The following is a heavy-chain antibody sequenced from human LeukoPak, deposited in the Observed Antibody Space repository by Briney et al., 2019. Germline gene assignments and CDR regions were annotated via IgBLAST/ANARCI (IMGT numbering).Heavy chain of an antibody. CDR1: GFTVSRNY. D-gene: IGHD3-16*01. V-gene: IGHV3-66*02. J-gene: IGHJ3*02. CDR2: IYSGGST. CDR3: AREFPTFGGAFDI. Sequence: GGSLRLSCAASGFTVSRNYMSWVRQAPGKGLEWVSVIYSGGSTYYADSVKGRFTISRDNSKNTLYLQMNSLRAEDTAVYYCAREFPTFGGAFDIWGQGTMVTVSS.